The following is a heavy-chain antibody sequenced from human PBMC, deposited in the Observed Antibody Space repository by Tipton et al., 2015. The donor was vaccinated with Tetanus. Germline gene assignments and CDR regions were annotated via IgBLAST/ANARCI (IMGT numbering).Heavy chain of an antibody. CDR2: IYDSGST. D-gene: IGHD2-8*01. CDR1: GYSISSGHY. Sequence: TLSLTGAVSGYSISSGHYWAWIRQPPGKGLEWIGSIYDSGSTYYHPSLKSRVIMSVDTSKNQFSLKLISVTAADTAVFYCARASIRTPLLYETWGQGTLVTVSS. CDR3: ARASIRTPLLYET. V-gene: IGHV4-38-2*01. J-gene: IGHJ5*02.